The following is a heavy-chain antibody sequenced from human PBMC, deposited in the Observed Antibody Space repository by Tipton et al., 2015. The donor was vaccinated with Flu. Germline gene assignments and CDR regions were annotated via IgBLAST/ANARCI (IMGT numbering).Heavy chain of an antibody. V-gene: IGHV4-61*02. CDR3: ASSYDSSGYFGLHV. J-gene: IGHJ6*02. Sequence: TLSLTCTVSGGSISRGSYYYNWIRQPAGEGLEWIGRIYTNANTNYKASLKSRVTISIDRSKNQFSLRLSSVTAADTAVYYCASSYDSSGYFGLHVWGQGTTVTVSS. D-gene: IGHD3-22*01. CDR2: IYTNANT. CDR1: GGSISRGSYY.